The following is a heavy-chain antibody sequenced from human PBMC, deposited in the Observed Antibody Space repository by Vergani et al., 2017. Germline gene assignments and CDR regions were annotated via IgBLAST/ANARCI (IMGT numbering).Heavy chain of an antibody. Sequence: QLQLQESGPGLVKPSETLSLTCTVSGGSISSSSYYWGWIRQPPGKGLEWIGSIYYSGSTYYNPSLKSRVTISVDTSKNQFSLKLSSVTAAHTAVYYCASYLTLPYFDYWGQGTLVTVSS. D-gene: IGHD1-26*01. CDR2: IYYSGST. J-gene: IGHJ4*02. CDR3: ASYLTLPYFDY. CDR1: GGSISSSSYY. V-gene: IGHV4-39*07.